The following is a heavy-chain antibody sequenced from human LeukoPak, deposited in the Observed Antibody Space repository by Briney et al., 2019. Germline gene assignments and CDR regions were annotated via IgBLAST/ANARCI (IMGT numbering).Heavy chain of an antibody. V-gene: IGHV4-34*01. CDR2: IYQSGST. CDR3: ARSEINDYSRY. Sequence: PSETLSLTCAVYGGSFSGYYWSWIRQPPGKGLEWLGSIYQSGSTYDNPSLKSRVTLSVDTSRNQFSLEMTSVTAADTAVYYCARSEINDYSRYWGQGILVVVSS. J-gene: IGHJ4*02. D-gene: IGHD4-11*01. CDR1: GGSFSGYY.